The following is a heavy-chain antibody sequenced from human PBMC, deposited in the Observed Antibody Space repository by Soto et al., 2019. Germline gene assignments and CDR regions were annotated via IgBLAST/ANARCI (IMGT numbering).Heavy chain of an antibody. V-gene: IGHV1-69*13. CDR1: GGTLSRYA. CDR2: IVPMFGTA. J-gene: IGHJ4*01. Sequence: GASVKVSCKASGGTLSRYALSWVRQAPGQGPEWMGGIVPMFGTANYAQKFQGRVTITADESTSTAYMELSSLRSEDTAVYYCARGVYYDTSGYYFIFWGQGTLVTVSS. D-gene: IGHD3-22*01. CDR3: ARGVYYDTSGYYFIF.